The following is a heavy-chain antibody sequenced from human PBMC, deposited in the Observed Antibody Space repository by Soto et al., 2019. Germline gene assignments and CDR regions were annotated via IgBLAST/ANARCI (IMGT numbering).Heavy chain of an antibody. CDR1: GGTFSSYA. V-gene: IGHV1-69*13. Sequence: ASVKVSCKASGGTFSSYAISWVRQAPGQGLEWMGGIIPIFGTANYAQKFQGRVTITADESTSTAYMELSSLRSEDTAVYYCARKRDGYNYDAFAIWGQGTMVTVSS. D-gene: IGHD5-12*01. J-gene: IGHJ3*02. CDR2: IIPIFGTA. CDR3: ARKRDGYNYDAFAI.